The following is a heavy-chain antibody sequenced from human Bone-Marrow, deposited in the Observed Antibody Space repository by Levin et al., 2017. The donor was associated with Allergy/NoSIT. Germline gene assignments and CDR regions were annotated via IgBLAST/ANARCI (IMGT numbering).Heavy chain of an antibody. Sequence: GGSLKLSCAASGFTFSNYWMHWVRQAPGKGLVWVSHINSDGSNTNYADSVKGRFTISRDNAKNTLYLQMNSLRAEDTAVYYCARGGCSSTSCLDSWGQGTLVTVSP. V-gene: IGHV3-74*01. CDR1: GFTFSNYW. D-gene: IGHD2-2*01. CDR2: INSDGSNT. CDR3: ARGGCSSTSCLDS. J-gene: IGHJ5*01.